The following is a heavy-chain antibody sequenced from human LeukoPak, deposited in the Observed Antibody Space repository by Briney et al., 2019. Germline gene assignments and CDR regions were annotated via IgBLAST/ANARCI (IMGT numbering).Heavy chain of an antibody. CDR3: AKAIAGGGGFDY. J-gene: IGHJ4*02. D-gene: IGHD3-16*01. CDR2: ISSSSSYI. Sequence: GGSLRLSCAASGFTFSNYNMNWVRQAPGKGLEWVSSISSSSSYIYYANSLKGRFTISRDNAKNSLYLQMNSLRAEDTAVYYCAKAIAGGGGFDYWGQGTLSPSPQ. V-gene: IGHV3-21*01. CDR1: GFTFSNYN.